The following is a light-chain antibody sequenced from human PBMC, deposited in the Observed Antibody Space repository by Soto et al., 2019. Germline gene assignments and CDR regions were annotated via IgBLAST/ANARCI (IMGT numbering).Light chain of an antibody. CDR1: HSLVYSDVKTF. V-gene: IGKV2-30*01. J-gene: IGKJ1*01. Sequence: DVLLTQSPLSLPVPLGEPAAISCMSSHSLVYSDVKTFLTWFQQRPGQSPRRLIAEISKRDSGVPDRFSGSGSGTDFTLRISRVEAEDVGVYYCMQCTHWPRTFGQGTKVDIK. CDR3: MQCTHWPRT. CDR2: EIS.